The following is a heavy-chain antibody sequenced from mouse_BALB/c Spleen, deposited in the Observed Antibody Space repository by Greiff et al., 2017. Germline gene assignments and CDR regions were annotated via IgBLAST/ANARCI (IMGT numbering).Heavy chain of an antibody. CDR2: ISYSGST. CDR3: ARSGYYGSRGYFDV. J-gene: IGHJ1*01. D-gene: IGHD1-1*01. CDR1: GYSITSDYA. Sequence: VQLQQSGPGLVKPSQSLSLTCTVTGYSITSDYAWNWIRQFPGNKLEWMGYISYSGSTSYNPSLKSRISITRDTSKNQFFLQLNSVTTEDTATYYCARSGYYGSRGYFDVWGAGTTVTVSS. V-gene: IGHV3-2*02.